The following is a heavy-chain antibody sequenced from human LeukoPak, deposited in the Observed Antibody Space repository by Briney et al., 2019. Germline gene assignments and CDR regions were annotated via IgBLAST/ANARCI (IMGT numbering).Heavy chain of an antibody. CDR3: ARDRAPVVITTDYFDY. D-gene: IGHD3-22*01. V-gene: IGHV1-18*01. J-gene: IGHJ4*02. CDR1: GYTFTSYG. CDR2: ISAYNGNT. Sequence: ASVKVSCKASGYTFTSYGISWVRQAPGQGLEWMGWISAYNGNTNYAQKLQGRVTMTTDTSTGTAYMELRSLRSDDTAVYYCARDRAPVVITTDYFDYWGQGTLVTVSS.